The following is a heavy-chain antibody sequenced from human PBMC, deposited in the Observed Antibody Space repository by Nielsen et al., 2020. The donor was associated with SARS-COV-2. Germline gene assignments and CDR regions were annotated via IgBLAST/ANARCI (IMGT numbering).Heavy chain of an antibody. CDR2: VYGDSSTT. CDR1: GFTFSTYA. CDR3: ATHRYYYDSSWTFDY. D-gene: IGHD3-22*01. J-gene: IGHJ4*02. Sequence: GGSLRLSCAASGFTFSTYAMGWVRQAPGKGLECISVVYGDSSTTYYADSVRGRFTISRDNSKNMVYLQMDNLRTDDSALYYCATHRYYYDSSWTFDYWGQGTLVTVSS. V-gene: IGHV3-23*03.